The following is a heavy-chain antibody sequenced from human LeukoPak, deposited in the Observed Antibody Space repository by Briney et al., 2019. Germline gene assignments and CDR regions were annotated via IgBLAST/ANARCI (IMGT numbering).Heavy chain of an antibody. V-gene: IGHV4-59*11. Sequence: PSETLSLTCTVSGGSISSHYWSWIRQPPGKGLEWIGYIYYSGSTNYNPSLKSRVTISVDTSKNQFSLKPSSVTAADTAVYYCARGRAAAGYFDYWGQGTLVTVSS. CDR2: IYYSGST. J-gene: IGHJ4*02. CDR1: GGSISSHY. D-gene: IGHD6-13*01. CDR3: ARGRAAAGYFDY.